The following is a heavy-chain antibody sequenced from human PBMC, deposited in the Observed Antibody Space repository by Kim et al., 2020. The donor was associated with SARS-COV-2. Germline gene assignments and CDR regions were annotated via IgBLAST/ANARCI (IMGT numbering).Heavy chain of an antibody. V-gene: IGHV3-23*01. J-gene: IGHJ3*02. CDR2: ITYSGQAS. CDR3: ARALPGSGAYNAFDI. Sequence: GGSLRLSCAASGFTFGDYGMSWGRLAPGRGLEWVSAITYSGQASSYADSVKGRFTISRDNSKNTLFLEMNSLRADDTAVYCCARALPGSGAYNAFDIWGRGTTVIVSS. CDR1: GFTFGDYG. D-gene: IGHD3-3*01.